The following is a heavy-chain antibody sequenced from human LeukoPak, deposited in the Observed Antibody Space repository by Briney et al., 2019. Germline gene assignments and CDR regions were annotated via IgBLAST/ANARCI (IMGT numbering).Heavy chain of an antibody. CDR3: GRQGYTASYYFVDY. V-gene: IGHV4-4*07. CDR1: AGSINSYY. CDR2: IYTTGTT. D-gene: IGHD3-10*01. Sequence: SETLSLTCTVSAGSINSYYWGGVRQPAGKGLEWLGRIYTTGTTNSSPSLKSRLTMSLDTSKNQFSLKLSSVTAADTAVYYCGRQGYTASYYFVDYWSQGTLVTVSS. J-gene: IGHJ4*02.